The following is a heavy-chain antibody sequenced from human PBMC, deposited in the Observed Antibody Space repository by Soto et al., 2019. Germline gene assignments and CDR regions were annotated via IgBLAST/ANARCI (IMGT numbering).Heavy chain of an antibody. J-gene: IGHJ4*02. V-gene: IGHV4-34*01. Sequence: SETLSLTCAVYGGSFSGYYWSWIRQPPGKGLEWIGEINHSGSTNYNPSLKSRVTISVDTSKNQFSLKLSSVTAADTAVYYCARAPLHGDLDYWGQGTLVTVSS. CDR1: GGSFSGYY. CDR3: ARAPLHGDLDY. D-gene: IGHD4-17*01. CDR2: INHSGST.